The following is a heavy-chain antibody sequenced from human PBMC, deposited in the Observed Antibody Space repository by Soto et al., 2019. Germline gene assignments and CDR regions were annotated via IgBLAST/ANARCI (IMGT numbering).Heavy chain of an antibody. Sequence: PGGSLRLSCVASGFFVGTNYMTWVRRAPGKGLEWVSFIYTGGSANYADSVKGRFTISRDNSKNTLYLQMSSLRAEDTAIYYCASGNRNWGQGTLVTVSS. CDR2: IYTGGSA. V-gene: IGHV3-53*01. CDR3: ASGNRN. D-gene: IGHD1-26*01. CDR1: GFFVGTNY. J-gene: IGHJ4*02.